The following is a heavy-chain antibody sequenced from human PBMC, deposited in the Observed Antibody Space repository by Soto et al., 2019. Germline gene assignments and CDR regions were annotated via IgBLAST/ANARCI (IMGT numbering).Heavy chain of an antibody. Sequence: QVQLVQSGAEVKKPGSTVKVSCTTSGDTFSFYTINWVRQAPGQGLEWMGRFIPMVRMSDYAQKFQGRVTISADKSTNTAYMVLSSLRSDGTAMYFCATNYGSGSSHFDHWGQGTLVTVSS. CDR1: GDTFSFYT. J-gene: IGHJ4*02. CDR2: FIPMVRMS. V-gene: IGHV1-69*02. D-gene: IGHD3-10*01. CDR3: ATNYGSGSSHFDH.